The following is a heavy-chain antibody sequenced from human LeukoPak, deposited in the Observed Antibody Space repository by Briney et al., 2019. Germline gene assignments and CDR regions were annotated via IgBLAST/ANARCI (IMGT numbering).Heavy chain of an antibody. CDR3: ARDSCSGGNCYFDY. D-gene: IGHD2-15*01. V-gene: IGHV4-30-2*01. CDR1: GGSISSGGYS. Sequence: SETLSLTCAVSGGSISSGGYSWSWIRQPPGKGLEWIGYIYHSGSTYYNPSLKSRVTISVDRSKNQFSLKLSSVTAADTAVYYCARDSCSGGNCYFDYWGQGTLVTVSS. J-gene: IGHJ4*02. CDR2: IYHSGST.